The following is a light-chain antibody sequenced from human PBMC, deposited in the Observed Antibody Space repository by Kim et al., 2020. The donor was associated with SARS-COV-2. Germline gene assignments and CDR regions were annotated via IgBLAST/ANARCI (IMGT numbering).Light chain of an antibody. V-gene: IGLV2-14*01. CDR3: SSYTNSDSWV. J-gene: IGLJ3*02. CDR2: HVT. CDR1: SSDIGSYDF. Sequence: QSALTQPASVSGSPGQSITISCTGTSSDIGSYDFVSWCQQHPGKAPKLMIFHVTKRPSGISSRFSGSKSANTASLTISGLQAEDEADYYCSSYTNSDSWVFGGGTKVTVL.